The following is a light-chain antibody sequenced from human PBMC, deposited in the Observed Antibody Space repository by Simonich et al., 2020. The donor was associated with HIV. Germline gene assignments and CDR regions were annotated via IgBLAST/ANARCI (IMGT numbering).Light chain of an antibody. V-gene: IGLV6-57*01. CDR1: RGSIASNY. J-gene: IGLJ2*01. CDR2: EDN. CDR3: QSYDSSNQE. Sequence: NFMLTQPHSVSESPGKTVTISCTRSRGSIASNYVQWYQQRPGSSPTTVIYEDNKRPSGVPVRFSGSIDSSSNFASLTISGRKTEDEAYYYCQSYDSSNQEFGGGTKLTVL.